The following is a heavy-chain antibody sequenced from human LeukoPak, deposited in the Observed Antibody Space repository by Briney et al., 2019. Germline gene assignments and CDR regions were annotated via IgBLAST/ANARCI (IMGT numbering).Heavy chain of an antibody. D-gene: IGHD2-8*02. CDR1: GFTFSSYA. CDR2: ISGSGGST. V-gene: IGHV3-23*01. J-gene: IGHJ3*02. Sequence: GGSLRLSCAASGFTFSSYAMSWVRQAPEKGLEWVSTISGSGGSTYYADSVKGRFTISRDNSKNTLFLQMNSLRAEDTAVYYCAKYKVLVRGSAERSAFDIWGQGTMVTVSS. CDR3: AKYKVLVRGSAERSAFDI.